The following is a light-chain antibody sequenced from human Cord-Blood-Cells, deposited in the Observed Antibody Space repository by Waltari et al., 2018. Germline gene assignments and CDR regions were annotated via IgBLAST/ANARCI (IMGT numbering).Light chain of an antibody. Sequence: QSALTQPASVSGSPGQSITISCTGTSSDVGGYKYVLWYQQHPGKAPKLMIYDVRNRPSGVSNRFSGSKSGNTASLTISGLQAEDEADYYCSSYTSSSTYVFGTGTKVTVL. CDR3: SSYTSSSTYV. CDR1: SSDVGGYKY. J-gene: IGLJ1*01. CDR2: DVR. V-gene: IGLV2-14*03.